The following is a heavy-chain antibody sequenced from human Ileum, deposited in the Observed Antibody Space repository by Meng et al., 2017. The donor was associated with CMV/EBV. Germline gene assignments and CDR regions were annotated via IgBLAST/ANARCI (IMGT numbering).Heavy chain of an antibody. Sequence: QGQWQESGPGLVKPSETLSLTCTVAGGSISGYYWSWIRQPATKGLEWIGRVYSSGSTDYNPSLQSRVTMSVDTSKNQFSLKLSSVTAADTAVYYCARGSSSWAFDYWGQGTLVTVSS. J-gene: IGHJ4*02. V-gene: IGHV4-4*07. CDR3: ARGSSSWAFDY. D-gene: IGHD2-2*01. CDR1: GGSISGYY. CDR2: VYSSGST.